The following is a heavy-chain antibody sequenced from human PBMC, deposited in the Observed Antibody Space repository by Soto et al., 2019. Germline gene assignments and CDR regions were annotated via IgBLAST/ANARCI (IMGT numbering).Heavy chain of an antibody. CDR3: ARARGGYIYY. Sequence: PSETLSLTCTVSGVSISSYYWSWIRQPPGKGLEWIGYIYYSGSTNYNPSLKSRVTISVDTSKNQFSLKLSSVTAADTAVYYCARARGGYIYYWGQGTLVTVS. CDR2: IYYSGST. J-gene: IGHJ4*02. V-gene: IGHV4-59*01. D-gene: IGHD2-15*01. CDR1: GVSISSYY.